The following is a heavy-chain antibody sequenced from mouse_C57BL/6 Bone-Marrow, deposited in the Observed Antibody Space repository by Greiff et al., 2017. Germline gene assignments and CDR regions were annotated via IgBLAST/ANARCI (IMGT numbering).Heavy chain of an antibody. CDR2: IYPGGGYT. J-gene: IGHJ2*01. D-gene: IGHD2-5*01. V-gene: IGHV1-63*01. CDR1: GYTFTNYW. CDR3: ARDSNYYFDY. Sequence: QVQLKQSGAELVRPGTSVKMSCKASGYTFTNYWIGWAKQRPGHGLEWIGDIYPGGGYTNYNEKFKGKATLTSDKSSSTAYMQFSSLTSEDSAIYYCARDSNYYFDYWGQGTTLTVSS.